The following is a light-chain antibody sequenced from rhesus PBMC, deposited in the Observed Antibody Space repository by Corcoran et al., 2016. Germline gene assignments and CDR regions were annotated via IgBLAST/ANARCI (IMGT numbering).Light chain of an antibody. CDR2: EAS. Sequence: DIQMTQSPSSLSASVGDRVTITCRASQGITNDLAWYQQQPGETPKLLIYEASSLQSVIPSRFSGSGSWTDFTLTISSLQPEDFATYYCQHYYSTPYSFGQGTKVEIK. V-gene: IGKV1-25*01. J-gene: IGKJ2*01. CDR1: QGITND. CDR3: QHYYSTPYS.